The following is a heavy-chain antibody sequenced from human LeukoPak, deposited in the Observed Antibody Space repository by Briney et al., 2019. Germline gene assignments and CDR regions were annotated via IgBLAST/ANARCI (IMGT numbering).Heavy chain of an antibody. Sequence: GTSVKVSCKASGFSFTDSAVQWMRQARGQSPEWIGWIVVGSGNTNYAQKFQGRVTITRDTSISTAYMELSRLTSEDTGVYYCTRGLPRDGLVVIAAANEYWGQGSLVTVSS. CDR2: IVVGSGNT. CDR3: TRGLPRDGLVVIAAANEY. J-gene: IGHJ4*02. CDR1: GFSFTDSA. V-gene: IGHV1-58*01. D-gene: IGHD2-2*01.